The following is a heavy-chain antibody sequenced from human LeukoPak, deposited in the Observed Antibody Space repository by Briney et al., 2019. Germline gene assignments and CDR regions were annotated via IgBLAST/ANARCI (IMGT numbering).Heavy chain of an antibody. CDR3: ARDETSGSYHDAFDI. Sequence: PGGSLRLSCAASGFTFSSYSMNWVRQAPGKGLEWVSSISSSSSYIYYADSVKGRFTISRDNAKNSLYLQMNSLRAEDTAVYYCARDETSGSYHDAFDIWGQGTMVTVSS. CDR2: ISSSSSYI. J-gene: IGHJ3*02. D-gene: IGHD1-26*01. V-gene: IGHV3-21*01. CDR1: GFTFSSYS.